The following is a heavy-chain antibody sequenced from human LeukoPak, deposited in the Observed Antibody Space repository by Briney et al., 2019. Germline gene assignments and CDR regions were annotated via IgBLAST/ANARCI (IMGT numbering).Heavy chain of an antibody. CDR2: INTDGSST. CDR1: GFTFSSYW. Sequence: GGSLRLSCAASGFTFSSYWMHWVRQAPGKGLVWVSRINTDGSSTSYAGSVKGRFTISRDNAKNTLYLQMNSLRAEDTAVYYCARESPGDDYFDYWGQGTLVTVSS. CDR3: ARESPGDDYFDY. J-gene: IGHJ4*02. D-gene: IGHD2-21*02. V-gene: IGHV3-74*01.